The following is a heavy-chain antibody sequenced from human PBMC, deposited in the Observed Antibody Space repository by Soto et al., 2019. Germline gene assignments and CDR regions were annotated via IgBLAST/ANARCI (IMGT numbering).Heavy chain of an antibody. J-gene: IGHJ1*01. CDR3: ARGRLVATARVYFQH. D-gene: IGHD5-12*01. V-gene: IGHV4-34*01. Sequence: TLSLTCAVYGGSFSGYYWSWIRQPPGKGLEWIGEINHSGSTNYNPSLKSRVTISVDTSKNQFSLKLSSVTAADTAVYYCARGRLVATARVYFQHWGQGTLVTVSS. CDR1: GGSFSGYY. CDR2: INHSGST.